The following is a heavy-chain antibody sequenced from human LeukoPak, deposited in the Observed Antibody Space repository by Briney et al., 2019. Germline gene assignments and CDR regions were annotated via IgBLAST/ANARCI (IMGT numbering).Heavy chain of an antibody. J-gene: IGHJ4*02. CDR1: GGSISSYY. CDR2: LYYGATT. V-gene: IGHV4-59*08. D-gene: IGHD5-18*01. CDR3: ARHGSRYSYDY. Sequence: SETLSLTCTVSGGSISSYYWSWLGQPPGKGLEWIGCLYYGATTNYTPSFKSRFTISLDTSKSQFSLKLSSVTAADTAVYYCARHGSRYSYDYWGQGSLVTVSS.